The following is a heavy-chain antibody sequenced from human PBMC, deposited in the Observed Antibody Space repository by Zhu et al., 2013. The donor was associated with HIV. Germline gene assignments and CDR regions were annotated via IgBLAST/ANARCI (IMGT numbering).Heavy chain of an antibody. V-gene: IGHV1-18*01. D-gene: IGHD2-2*01. CDR3: IRGPGYCSSASCSDFYYSMDV. J-gene: IGHJ6*03. CDR1: GYTITNYG. Sequence: QGHLVQSGAEVKKPGASVKVSCKASGYTITNYGISWVRQAPGQGLEWVGWISTYYGNTNYAQRLQGRLTMTTDTSTNTAYMDLRSLRSDDTAVYYCIRGPGYCSSASCSDFYYSMDVWGQGATVTVSS. CDR2: ISTYYGNT.